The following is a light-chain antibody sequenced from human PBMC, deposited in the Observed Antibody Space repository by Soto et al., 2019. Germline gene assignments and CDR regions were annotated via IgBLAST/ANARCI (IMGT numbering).Light chain of an antibody. CDR1: QSVSSSY. CDR3: QQYGSPIT. CDR2: GAS. Sequence: EIVLTQSPGTLSLSPGERATLSCRASQSVSSSYLAWYQQKPGHAPSLLIYGASSRATGIPDRLSGSGSGTDFTLTISRLEPEDFAVYYCQQYGSPITFGQGTRLEIK. J-gene: IGKJ5*01. V-gene: IGKV3-20*01.